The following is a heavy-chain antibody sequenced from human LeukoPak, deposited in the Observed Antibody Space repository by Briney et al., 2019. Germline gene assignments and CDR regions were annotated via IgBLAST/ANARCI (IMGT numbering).Heavy chain of an antibody. D-gene: IGHD2-21*02. Sequence: PGGSLRLSCAASGFTFSSYAMSWVRQAPGKGLEWVSAISGSGGSTYYADSVKGRFTISRDNAKNSLYLQMNSLRAEDTAVYYCARDLYCGGDCYSIDYWGQGTLVTVSS. CDR2: ISGSGGST. CDR1: GFTFSSYA. V-gene: IGHV3-23*01. J-gene: IGHJ4*02. CDR3: ARDLYCGGDCYSIDY.